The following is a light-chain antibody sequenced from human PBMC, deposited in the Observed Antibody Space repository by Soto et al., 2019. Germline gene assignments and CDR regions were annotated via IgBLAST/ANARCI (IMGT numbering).Light chain of an antibody. CDR1: SSNIGAGYD. V-gene: IGLV1-40*01. J-gene: IGLJ2*01. Sequence: QAVVTQPPSVSGAPGQRVTISCTGSSSNIGAGYDVHWYQQLPGTAPKLLIYGNSNRPSGVPDRFSGSKSGTSASLAISGLRSEDEADYYCAAWDDSLSGRVFGGGTKVTVL. CDR3: AAWDDSLSGRV. CDR2: GNS.